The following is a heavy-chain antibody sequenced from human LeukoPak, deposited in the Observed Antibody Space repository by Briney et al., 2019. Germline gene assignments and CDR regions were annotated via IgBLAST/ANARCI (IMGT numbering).Heavy chain of an antibody. Sequence: GSVKVSCKASGYTFTGYYMHWVRQAPGQGLEWMGWINPNSGGTNYAQKFQGRVTMTRDTSISTAYMELSRLRSDDTAVYYCARDLSGWSSGGNDYWGQGTLVTVSS. V-gene: IGHV1-2*02. CDR1: GYTFTGYY. J-gene: IGHJ4*02. D-gene: IGHD6-19*01. CDR3: ARDLSGWSSGGNDY. CDR2: INPNSGGT.